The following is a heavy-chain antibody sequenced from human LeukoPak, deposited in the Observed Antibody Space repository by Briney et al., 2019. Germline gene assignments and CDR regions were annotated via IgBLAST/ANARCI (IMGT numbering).Heavy chain of an antibody. CDR1: GYSFTSYD. CDR2: KNPNSGNT. D-gene: IGHD6-19*01. CDR3: ARGLAVAGTGY. Sequence: ASVKVSCKASGYSFTSYDLSWVRQATGQGLEWMGWKNPNSGNTGYAQKFQGRVTMTRDTSISTAYMELTSLTSEDTAIYYCARGLAVAGTGYWGQGTLVTVSP. V-gene: IGHV1-8*01. J-gene: IGHJ4*02.